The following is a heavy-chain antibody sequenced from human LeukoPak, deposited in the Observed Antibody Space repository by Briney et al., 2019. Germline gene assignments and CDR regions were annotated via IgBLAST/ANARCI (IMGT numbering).Heavy chain of an antibody. CDR1: GFTFSSYA. J-gene: IGHJ4*02. Sequence: GGSLRLSCAASGFTFSSYAMSWVRQAPGKGLEWVSSISGSGGSTYYADSVKGRFTISRDNSENTLYLHMNSLRAEDTAVYSCLRTKTYGSYYFDSWGQGTLVTVSS. V-gene: IGHV3-23*01. CDR2: ISGSGGST. D-gene: IGHD3-10*01. CDR3: LRTKTYGSYYFDS.